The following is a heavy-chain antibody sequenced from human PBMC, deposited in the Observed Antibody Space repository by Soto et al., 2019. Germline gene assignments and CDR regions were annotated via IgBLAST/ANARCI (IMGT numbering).Heavy chain of an antibody. V-gene: IGHV4-38-2*01. Sequence: SETLSLTCAVSGYSISSGYYWGWIRQPPGKGLEWIGSIYHSGSTYYNPSLKSRVTISVDTSKNQFSLKLSSVTAADTAVYYCARAAKITMVRGVPTHPFDYWGQGTLVTVSS. D-gene: IGHD3-10*01. CDR2: IYHSGST. CDR1: GYSISSGYY. J-gene: IGHJ4*02. CDR3: ARAAKITMVRGVPTHPFDY.